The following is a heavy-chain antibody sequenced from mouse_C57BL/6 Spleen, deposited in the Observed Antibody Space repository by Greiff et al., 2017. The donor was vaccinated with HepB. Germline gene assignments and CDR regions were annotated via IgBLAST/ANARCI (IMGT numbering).Heavy chain of an antibody. V-gene: IGHV3-6*01. D-gene: IGHD3-2*02. CDR3: ARGSSGYVFAY. J-gene: IGHJ3*01. Sequence: EVQLQQSGPGLVKPSQSLSLTCSVTGYSITSGYYWNWIRQFPGNKLEWMGYISYDGSNNYNPSLKNRISITRDTSKNQFFLKLNSVTTEDTATYYCARGSSGYVFAYWGQGTLVTVSA. CDR1: GYSITSGYY. CDR2: ISYDGSN.